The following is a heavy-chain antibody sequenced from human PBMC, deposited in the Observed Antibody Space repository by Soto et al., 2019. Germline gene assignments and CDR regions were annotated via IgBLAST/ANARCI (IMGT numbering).Heavy chain of an antibody. CDR2: ISAYNGNT. Sequence: ASVKVSCKASGYTFTSYGISWVRQAPGRGLEWMGWISAYNGNTNYAQKLQGRVTMTTDTSTSTAYMELRSLRSDDTAVYYCAGFPYYYDSSGYDVAFDIWGQGTMVTVSS. CDR1: GYTFTSYG. V-gene: IGHV1-18*01. CDR3: AGFPYYYDSSGYDVAFDI. D-gene: IGHD3-22*01. J-gene: IGHJ3*02.